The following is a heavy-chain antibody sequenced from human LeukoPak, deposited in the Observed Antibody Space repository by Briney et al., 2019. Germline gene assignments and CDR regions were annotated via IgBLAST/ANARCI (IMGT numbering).Heavy chain of an antibody. CDR2: ISNSGSTI. V-gene: IGHV3-11*04. D-gene: IGHD6-19*01. J-gene: IGHJ4*02. Sequence: GGSLRLSCAASGFTFSDYYMSWIRQAPGGGLEGVSYISNSGSTIYYADSVKGRFTISRDNAKNSLYLQMNSLRAEDTAVYYCARDPDSSGWFDYWGQGTLVTVSS. CDR1: GFTFSDYY. CDR3: ARDPDSSGWFDY.